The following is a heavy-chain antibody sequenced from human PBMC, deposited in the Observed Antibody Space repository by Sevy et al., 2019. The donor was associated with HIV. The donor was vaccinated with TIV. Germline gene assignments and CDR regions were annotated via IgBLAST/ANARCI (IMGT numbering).Heavy chain of an antibody. D-gene: IGHD2-2*01. J-gene: IGHJ6*04. CDR3: AKVVVVPDAMAGGGEMDV. CDR2: ISGSGGST. V-gene: IGHV3-23*01. CDR1: GFTFSSYA. Sequence: EGSLRLSCAASGFTFSSYAMSWVHQAPGKALEWVSAISGSGGSTYYADSVKGRFTISRDNSKNTLYLQMNSLRAEDTVVYYCAKVVVVPDAMAGGGEMDVWGKGTTVTVSS.